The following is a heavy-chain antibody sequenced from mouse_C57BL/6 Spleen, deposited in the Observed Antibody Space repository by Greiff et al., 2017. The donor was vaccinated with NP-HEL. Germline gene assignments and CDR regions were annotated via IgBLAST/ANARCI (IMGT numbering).Heavy chain of an antibody. D-gene: IGHD1-1*01. CDR1: GYTFTSYW. V-gene: IGHV1-61*01. Sequence: QVQLQQPGVELVRPGSSVKLSCKASGYTFTSYWMDWVKQRPGQGLEWIGNIYPSDSETHYNQKFKDKATLTVDKSSSTAYMQLSSLTSEDSAVYYCARGGSSSPWFAYWGQGTLVTVSA. CDR2: IYPSDSET. CDR3: ARGGSSSPWFAY. J-gene: IGHJ3*01.